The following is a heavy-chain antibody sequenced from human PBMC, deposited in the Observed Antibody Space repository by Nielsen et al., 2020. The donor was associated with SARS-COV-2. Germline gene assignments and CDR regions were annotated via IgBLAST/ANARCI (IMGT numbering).Heavy chain of an antibody. CDR2: MSYDGNNE. CDR3: AKDNGYGSGRGLGYFEY. CDR1: GFAFSDFG. D-gene: IGHD3-10*01. Sequence: GESLKISCAASGFAFSDFGMHWVRKAPGKGLEWVSIMSYDGNNENYADSVKGRFTIIKDDSKNTLFLQMNSLRPEDTAVYYCAKDNGYGSGRGLGYFEYWGRGTLVTVSS. V-gene: IGHV3-30*18. J-gene: IGHJ4*02.